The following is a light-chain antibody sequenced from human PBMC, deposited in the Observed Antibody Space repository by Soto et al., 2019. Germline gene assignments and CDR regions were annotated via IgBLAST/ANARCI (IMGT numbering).Light chain of an antibody. CDR2: DVS. J-gene: IGLJ2*01. V-gene: IGLV2-14*01. CDR1: SSDVGGYNY. CDR3: SSYTSSSTLV. Sequence: QSALTQPASVSGSPGQSITISCTGTSSDVGGYNYVSWYQQHPGKAPKLMIYDVSNRPSGVSNRFSGCKSSNTASLTISGLQAEDEADYYCSSYTSSSTLVFGGGTKLTVL.